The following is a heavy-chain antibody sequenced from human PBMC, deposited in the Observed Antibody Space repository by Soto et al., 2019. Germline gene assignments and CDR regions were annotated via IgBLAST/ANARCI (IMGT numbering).Heavy chain of an antibody. J-gene: IGHJ4*02. CDR3: VKGEFYYDSSAYYPFDS. D-gene: IGHD3-22*01. V-gene: IGHV3-23*01. CDR1: GFTFSVYA. CDR2: ISGSEGST. Sequence: PGGSLRLSCAASGFTFSVYAMSWVRQAPGKGLEWVSFISGSEGSTYYADSVKGRFTISRDNSRNTQYLQMSSLRADDTAVYYCVKGEFYYDSSAYYPFDSWGQGTLVTVSS.